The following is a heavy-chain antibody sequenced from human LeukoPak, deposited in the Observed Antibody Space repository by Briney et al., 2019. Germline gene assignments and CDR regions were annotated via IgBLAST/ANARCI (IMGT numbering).Heavy chain of an antibody. CDR3: AKVSIGDYFDY. Sequence: GGSLRLSCAASGFTFSSYAMGWVRQAPGKGLAWVSAISGSGGSTYYADSVKGRFTISRDNSKNTLYLQMNSLRAEDTAVYYCAKVSIGDYFDYWGQGTLVTVSS. J-gene: IGHJ4*02. CDR2: ISGSGGST. V-gene: IGHV3-23*01. CDR1: GFTFSSYA. D-gene: IGHD4-17*01.